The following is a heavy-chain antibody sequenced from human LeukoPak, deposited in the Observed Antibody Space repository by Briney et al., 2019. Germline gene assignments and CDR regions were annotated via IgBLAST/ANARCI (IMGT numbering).Heavy chain of an antibody. Sequence: SETLSPTCAVYGGSFSGYYWSWIRQPPGKGLEWIGEINHSGSTNYNPSLKSRVTISVDTSKNQFSLKLSSVTAADTAVYYCARGQSITMVRGVIITSPSYWFDPWGQGTLVTVSS. CDR3: ARGQSITMVRGVIITSPSYWFDP. V-gene: IGHV4-34*01. CDR2: INHSGST. D-gene: IGHD3-10*01. CDR1: GGSFSGYY. J-gene: IGHJ5*02.